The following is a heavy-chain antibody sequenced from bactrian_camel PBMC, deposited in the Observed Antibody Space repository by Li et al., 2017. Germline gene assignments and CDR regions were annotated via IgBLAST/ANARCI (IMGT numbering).Heavy chain of an antibody. D-gene: IGHD1*01. Sequence: HVQLVESGGGLVQAGGSLRLSCAASGFSYCGYDMNWYRQAPGKEREFVSRITSDGRANYADSVKGRFATSQDNAKLFLQMNDLKPEDTAMYSCGLVVRYVRAGRRRSNEYGGQGTQVTVS. V-gene: IGHV3S55*01. CDR2: ITSDGRA. CDR3: GLVVRYVRAGRRRSNEY. CDR1: GFSYCGYD. J-gene: IGHJ4*01.